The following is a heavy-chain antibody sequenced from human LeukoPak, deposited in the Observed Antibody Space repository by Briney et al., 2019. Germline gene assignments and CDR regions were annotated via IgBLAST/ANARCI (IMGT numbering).Heavy chain of an antibody. CDR1: GFTFGDYA. CDR2: IRSKAYGGTT. J-gene: IGHJ4*02. CDR3: TIVVVTAPVY. D-gene: IGHD2-21*02. Sequence: GRSLRLSCTASGFTFGDYAMSWFRQAPGKGLEWVGFIRSKAYGGTTEYAASVKGRFTISRDDSKGIAYLQMNSLKTEDTAVYYCTIVVVTAPVYWGQGTLVTVSS. V-gene: IGHV3-49*03.